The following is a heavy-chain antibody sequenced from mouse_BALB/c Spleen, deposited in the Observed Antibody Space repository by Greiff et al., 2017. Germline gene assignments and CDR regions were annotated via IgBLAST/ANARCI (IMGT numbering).Heavy chain of an antibody. CDR3: ARNFITTVGWYFDV. CDR2: IWAGGST. CDR1: GFSLTSYG. D-gene: IGHD1-1*01. Sequence: VQGVESGPGLVAPSQSLSITCTVSGFSLTSYGVHWVRQPPGKGLEWLGVIWAGGSTNYNSALMSRLSISKDNSKSQVFLKMNSLQTDDTAMYYCARNFITTVGWYFDVWGAGTTVTVSS. V-gene: IGHV2-9*02. J-gene: IGHJ1*01.